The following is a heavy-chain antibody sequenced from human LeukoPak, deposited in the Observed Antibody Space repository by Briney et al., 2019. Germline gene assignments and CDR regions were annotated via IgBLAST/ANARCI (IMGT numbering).Heavy chain of an antibody. V-gene: IGHV1-8*01. D-gene: IGHD3-22*01. Sequence: ASVKVSCKASGYTFTSYDINWVRQAAGQGLEWMGWMSPNSGNTGYAQKFQGRVTMTRNTSISTAYMELSSLRSEDTAVYYCARGLFTYYYDSSGYYPTIFNWFDPWGQGTLVTVSS. J-gene: IGHJ5*02. CDR3: ARGLFTYYYDSSGYYPTIFNWFDP. CDR2: MSPNSGNT. CDR1: GYTFTSYD.